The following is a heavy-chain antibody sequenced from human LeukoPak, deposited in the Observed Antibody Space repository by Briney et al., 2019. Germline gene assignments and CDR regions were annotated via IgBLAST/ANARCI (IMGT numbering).Heavy chain of an antibody. CDR1: GFTFSSYW. Sequence: PGGSLRLSCAASGFTFSSYWMHWARLTPGKGLEWVAVMSYDGSNKYYADSVKGRFTISRDNSKNTLYLQMNSLRVEDTAVYYCARGKDLQWLFYLDYWGQGTLVTVSS. V-gene: IGHV3-30*03. D-gene: IGHD6-19*01. J-gene: IGHJ4*02. CDR2: MSYDGSNK. CDR3: ARGKDLQWLFYLDY.